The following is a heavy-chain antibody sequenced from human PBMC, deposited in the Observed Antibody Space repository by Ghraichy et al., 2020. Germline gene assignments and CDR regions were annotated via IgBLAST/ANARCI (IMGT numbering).Heavy chain of an antibody. Sequence: GGGVGWAWVRQPPGKGLEWIGYIYYSGTANYNPSRMIRVTFSVDTSKNQFSLKLTSVPAADTAVYYCARRGPYDILTGYSIDAFDIWGLGTMVTVSS. J-gene: IGHJ3*02. CDR1: GGGVG. CDR2: IYYSGTA. CDR3: ARRGPYDILTGYSIDAFDI. D-gene: IGHD3-9*01. V-gene: IGHV4-61*08.